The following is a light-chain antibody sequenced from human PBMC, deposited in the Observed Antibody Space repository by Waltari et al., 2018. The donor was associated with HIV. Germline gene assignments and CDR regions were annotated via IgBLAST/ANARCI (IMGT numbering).Light chain of an antibody. V-gene: IGKV4-1*01. Sequence: DIVMTQSPDSLAVSLCERAPITCNSSQSLLFSPNNKKSLAWYQKKPGQPPTLLIYWTSTRNSGVPDRFSGSGSGTDFTLTISSLQAEDVAVYYCQQYYSSPYTFGQGTKLGIK. J-gene: IGKJ2*01. CDR2: WTS. CDR1: QSLLFSPNNKKS. CDR3: QQYYSSPYT.